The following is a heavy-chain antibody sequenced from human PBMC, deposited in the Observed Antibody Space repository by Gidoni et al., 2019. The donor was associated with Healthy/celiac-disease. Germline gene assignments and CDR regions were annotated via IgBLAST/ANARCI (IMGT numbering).Heavy chain of an antibody. D-gene: IGHD3-3*01. J-gene: IGHJ4*02. CDR2: IYTSGST. V-gene: IGHV4-61*02. CDR3: ARGDTFGYIDY. Sequence: QVQLQESGPGLVKPSQTLSLTCTVSGGSISSGSYYWRWIRQPDGKGLEWIGRIYTSGSTNYNPSLKRRVTISVETSKNQFSLKLSSVTAADTAVYYCARGDTFGYIDYWGQGTLLTVSS. CDR1: GGSISSGSYY.